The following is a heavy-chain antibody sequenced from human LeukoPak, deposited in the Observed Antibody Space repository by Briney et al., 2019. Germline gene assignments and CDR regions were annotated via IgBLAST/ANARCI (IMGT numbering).Heavy chain of an antibody. CDR1: GFTFSTYS. CDR3: ATVGSTGWYYFDY. J-gene: IGHJ4*02. V-gene: IGHV3-48*01. CDR2: ISSSSSSI. Sequence: PGGSLRRSCAASGFTFSTYSMTWVRQAPGKGLEWVSYISSSSSSIYYADSVKGRYTISRDNAKNSLYMQMNSLRAEDKAVYYCATVGSTGWYYFDYWGQGTLVTVSS. D-gene: IGHD6-19*01.